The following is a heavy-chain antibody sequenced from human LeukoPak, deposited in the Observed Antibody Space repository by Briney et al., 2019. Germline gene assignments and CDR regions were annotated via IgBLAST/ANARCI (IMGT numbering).Heavy chain of an antibody. CDR3: AKVGTYEILTGYSPHLDY. CDR2: ISGGGGST. V-gene: IGHV3-23*01. D-gene: IGHD3-9*01. J-gene: IGHJ4*02. CDR1: GFTFSSYA. Sequence: PGGSLSLSCAASGFTFSSYAMSWVRQAPGKGLEWVSDISGGGGSTYYADSVKGRFTISSDNSKDPLYLQLKSLRAEDTAVYYCAKVGTYEILTGYSPHLDYWGQGTLVTVSS.